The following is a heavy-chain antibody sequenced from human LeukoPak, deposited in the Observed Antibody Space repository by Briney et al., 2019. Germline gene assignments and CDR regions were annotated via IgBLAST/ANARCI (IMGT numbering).Heavy chain of an antibody. CDR2: ISGSGGST. D-gene: IGHD4-17*01. CDR1: VFTFSSYA. V-gene: IGHV3-23*01. Sequence: GGSLRLSCAASVFTFSSYAMSGVRHAPGRRLEWVSAISGSGGSTYSAHSAKGRFTISRDNSKNTLYLQMNSLRAEDTAVYYCAKEAMLRYDAFDIWGQGTMVTVSS. J-gene: IGHJ3*02. CDR3: AKEAMLRYDAFDI.